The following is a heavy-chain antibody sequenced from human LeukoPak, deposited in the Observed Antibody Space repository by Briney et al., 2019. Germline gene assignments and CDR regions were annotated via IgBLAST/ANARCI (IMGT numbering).Heavy chain of an antibody. D-gene: IGHD6-19*01. CDR3: ARGHFGSGWTYYYYYGMDV. J-gene: IGHJ6*02. Sequence: SETLSLTCTVSGGSISSYYWSWIRQPPGKGLEWIGYIYCSGSTNYNPSLKSRVTISVDTSKNQFSLKLSSVTAADTAVYYCARGHFGSGWTYYYYYGMDVWGQGTTVTVSS. CDR2: IYCSGST. CDR1: GGSISSYY. V-gene: IGHV4-59*01.